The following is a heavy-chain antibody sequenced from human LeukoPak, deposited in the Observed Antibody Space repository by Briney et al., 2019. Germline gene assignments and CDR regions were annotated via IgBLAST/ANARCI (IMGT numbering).Heavy chain of an antibody. CDR2: IYYSGST. Sequence: PSETLSLTCTVSGGSISSYYWSWIRQPPGKGLEWIGYIYYSGSTNYNPSLKSRVTISVDTSKNQFSLKLSSVTAADTAVYYCARSYDYVWRSYRPNWFDPWGQGTLVTVSS. J-gene: IGHJ5*02. D-gene: IGHD3-16*02. V-gene: IGHV4-59*01. CDR1: GGSISSYY. CDR3: ARSYDYVWRSYRPNWFDP.